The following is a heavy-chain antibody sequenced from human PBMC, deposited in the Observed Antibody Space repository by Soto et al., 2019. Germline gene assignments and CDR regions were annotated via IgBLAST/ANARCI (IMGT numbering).Heavy chain of an antibody. CDR2: ISWNSGSI. CDR3: ARDLFGWHTNPFDY. D-gene: IGHD3-10*02. CDR1: GFTFDDYA. Sequence: EVQLVESGGGLVQPGRSLRLSCAASGFTFDDYAMHWVRQAPGKGLEWVSGISWNSGSIGYADSVKGRFTISRDNAKNYLYLQMNSLRAEDTALYYCARDLFGWHTNPFDYWGQGTLVTVSS. V-gene: IGHV3-9*01. J-gene: IGHJ4*02.